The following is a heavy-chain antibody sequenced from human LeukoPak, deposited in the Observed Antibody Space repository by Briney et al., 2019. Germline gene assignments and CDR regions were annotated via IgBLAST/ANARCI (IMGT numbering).Heavy chain of an antibody. D-gene: IGHD2-2*01. CDR1: GGSISSGSYY. CDR3: ASEKSSLFDY. J-gene: IGHJ4*02. V-gene: IGHV4-61*02. CDR2: IYTSGST. Sequence: SSETLSLTCTVSGGSISSGSYYWSWIRQPAGKGLEWIGRIYTSGSTNYNPSLKSRVTISVDTSKNQFSLKLSSVTAADTAVYYCASEKSSLFDYWGQGTLVTVSS.